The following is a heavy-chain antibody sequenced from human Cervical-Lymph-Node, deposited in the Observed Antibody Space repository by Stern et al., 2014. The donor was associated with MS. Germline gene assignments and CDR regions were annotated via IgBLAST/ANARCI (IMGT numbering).Heavy chain of an antibody. Sequence: DQLVESGPGLVKPSQTLSLTCTVSGGSISSSGYYWSWIRQPADKGLEWIGRIHDSGSTYYNPSLKRRVTISMDTAKQQFSLKLPSVTAADTAVYYCATTRWDLFTWNWFDPWGQGTLVTVSS. CDR3: ATTRWDLFTWNWFDP. CDR2: IHDSGST. CDR1: GGSISSSGYY. D-gene: IGHD1-26*01. V-gene: IGHV4-61*02. J-gene: IGHJ5*02.